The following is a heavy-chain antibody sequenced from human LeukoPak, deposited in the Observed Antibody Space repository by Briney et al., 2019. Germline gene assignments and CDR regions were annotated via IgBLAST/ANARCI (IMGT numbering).Heavy chain of an antibody. Sequence: GGSLRLSCAASGFTFSSYSMNWVRQAPGKGLEWVSYISSSSSTIYYADSVKGRFTISRDNAKNSLYLQMNSLRDEDTAAYYCASQYSSSYDAFDIWGQGTMVTVSS. CDR3: ASQYSSSYDAFDI. V-gene: IGHV3-48*02. CDR2: ISSSSSTI. CDR1: GFTFSSYS. J-gene: IGHJ3*02. D-gene: IGHD6-13*01.